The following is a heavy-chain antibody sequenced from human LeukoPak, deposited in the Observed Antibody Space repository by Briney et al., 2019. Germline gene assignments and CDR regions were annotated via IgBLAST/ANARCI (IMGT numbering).Heavy chain of an antibody. CDR3: VEATSPYWFDP. D-gene: IGHD1-26*01. CDR2: VFYSGSA. Sequence: SETLSLTCTVSGGSISTYYWSWVRQPPGEGLECIGHVFYSGSANYNPSLMSRVTISVDTSKNQISLKLSSVTAAHTAVYFCVEATSPYWFDPWGQRTLVTVSS. V-gene: IGHV4-59*03. CDR1: GGSISTYY. J-gene: IGHJ5*02.